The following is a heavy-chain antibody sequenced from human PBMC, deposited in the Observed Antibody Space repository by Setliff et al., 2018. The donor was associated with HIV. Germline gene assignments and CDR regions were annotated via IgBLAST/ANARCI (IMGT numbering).Heavy chain of an antibody. CDR3: ARKSAEATNWFDP. CDR1: GYSFTNYW. Sequence: PGESLKISCKASGYSFTNYWIGWVRQMPGKGLEWMGIIHPGDSETRYSPSFEGQVTISADKSINTAYLQRSSLKASDTAMYYCARKSAEATNWFDPWGQGTLVTVSS. V-gene: IGHV5-51*01. D-gene: IGHD6-19*01. CDR2: IHPGDSET. J-gene: IGHJ5*02.